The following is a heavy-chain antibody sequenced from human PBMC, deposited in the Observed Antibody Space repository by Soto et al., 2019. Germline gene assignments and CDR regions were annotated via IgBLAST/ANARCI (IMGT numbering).Heavy chain of an antibody. CDR1: GYTFTSYG. Sequence: ASVKVSCKASGYTFTSYGISWVRQAPGQGLERMGWISAYNGNTNYAQKLQGRVTMTTDTSTSTAYMELRSLRSDDTAVYYCARDYYDFWSGYSSQLWFDPWGQGTLVTVSS. D-gene: IGHD3-3*01. V-gene: IGHV1-18*04. CDR2: ISAYNGNT. CDR3: ARDYYDFWSGYSSQLWFDP. J-gene: IGHJ5*02.